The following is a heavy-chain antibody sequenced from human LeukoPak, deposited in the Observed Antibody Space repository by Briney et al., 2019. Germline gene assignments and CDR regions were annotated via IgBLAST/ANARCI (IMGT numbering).Heavy chain of an antibody. CDR1: GFTFSSYS. CDR2: ISSGSNTI. J-gene: IGHJ4*02. D-gene: IGHD5-12*01. CDR3: ARTPSGYETDYYFDY. Sequence: PGGSLRLSCAASGFTFSSYSMNWVRQAPGKGLERVSYISSGSNTIYYADSVKGRFTISRDNAKNSLFLQMNSLRAEDTAVYYCARTPSGYETDYYFDYWGQGTLVTVSS. V-gene: IGHV3-48*01.